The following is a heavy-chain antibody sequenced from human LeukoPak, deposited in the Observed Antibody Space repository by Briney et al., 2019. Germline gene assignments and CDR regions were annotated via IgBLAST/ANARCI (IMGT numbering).Heavy chain of an antibody. D-gene: IGHD3-22*01. CDR3: GRPKYYYDSSGQHYYFDY. CDR2: INPNSGGT. J-gene: IGHJ4*02. CDR1: GYTFTGYY. V-gene: IGHV1-2*06. Sequence: GASVKVSCKASGYTFTGYYMHWVRQAPGQGLEWMGRINPNSGGTNYAQKFQGRVTMTRDTSISTAYMELSRLRSDDTAVYYCGRPKYYYDSSGQHYYFDYWGQGTLVTVSS.